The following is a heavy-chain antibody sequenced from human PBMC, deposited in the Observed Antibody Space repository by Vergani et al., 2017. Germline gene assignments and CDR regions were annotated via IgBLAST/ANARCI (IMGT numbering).Heavy chain of an antibody. J-gene: IGHJ5*02. CDR2: IYYSGST. CDR3: AREGDYYGSGSYFP. CDR1: GGSVSSGSYY. Sequence: QVQLQESGPGLVKPSETLSPTCTVSGGSVSSGSYYWSWIRQPPGKGLEWIGYIYYSGSTNYNPSLKSRVTISVDTSKNQFSLKLSSVTAADTAVYYCAREGDYYGSGSYFPWGQGTLVTVSS. D-gene: IGHD3-10*01. V-gene: IGHV4-61*01.